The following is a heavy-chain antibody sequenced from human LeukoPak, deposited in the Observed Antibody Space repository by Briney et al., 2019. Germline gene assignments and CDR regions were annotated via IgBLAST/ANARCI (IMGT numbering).Heavy chain of an antibody. CDR2: IKSKTDGGTT. Sequence: GGSLRLSCAASGFTFSNAWMSWVRQAPGKGLEWVGRIKSKTDGGTTDYAAPVKGRFTISRDDSKNTLYLQMNSLKTEDTAVYYCTTGGVAGGFWSGYYTPEYFQHWGQGTLVTVSS. CDR1: GFTFSNAW. D-gene: IGHD3-3*01. V-gene: IGHV3-15*01. J-gene: IGHJ1*01. CDR3: TTGGVAGGFWSGYYTPEYFQH.